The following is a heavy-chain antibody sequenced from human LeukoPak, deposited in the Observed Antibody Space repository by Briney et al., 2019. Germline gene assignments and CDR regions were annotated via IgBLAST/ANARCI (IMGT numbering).Heavy chain of an antibody. Sequence: ASVKVSCKASGYTFTTDDINWVRQASGRGLEWMGLISPGTGKTRYPQKFKGRVTMTRDTSINTVYMELSSLRSEDTAIYYCARVFGQWLAVDWGQGTPVTVSS. CDR1: GYTFTTDD. CDR3: ARVFGQWLAVD. CDR2: ISPGTGKT. V-gene: IGHV1-8*01. D-gene: IGHD6-19*01. J-gene: IGHJ4*02.